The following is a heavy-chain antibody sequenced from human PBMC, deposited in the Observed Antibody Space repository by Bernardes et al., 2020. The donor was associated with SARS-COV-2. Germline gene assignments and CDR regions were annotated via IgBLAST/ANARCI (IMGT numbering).Heavy chain of an antibody. CDR1: GGSISSSY. V-gene: IGHV4-59*01. CDR2: LYYSGRT. Sequence: SETLSLTCTVSGGSISSSYWSWIRQPPGQGLEWIGYLYYSGRTNYNPSLKSRVTISVDTSKNQFSLKLSSVTAADTAVYYCARGFDSSGYYFFTFAFDIWGQGTMVTVSS. D-gene: IGHD3-22*01. CDR3: ARGFDSSGYYFFTFAFDI. J-gene: IGHJ3*02.